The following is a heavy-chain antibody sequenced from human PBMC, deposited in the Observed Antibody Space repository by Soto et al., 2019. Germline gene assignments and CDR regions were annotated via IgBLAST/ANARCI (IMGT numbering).Heavy chain of an antibody. V-gene: IGHV3-30*18. Sequence: GGSLRLSCAASGFTFSSYGMHWVRQAPGKGLEWVAVISYDGSNKYYADSVKGRFTISRDNSKNTLYLQMNSLRAEDTAVYYCAKVHVVVPAASTAYYYGMDVWGQGTTVTVSS. J-gene: IGHJ6*02. CDR3: AKVHVVVPAASTAYYYGMDV. D-gene: IGHD2-2*01. CDR1: GFTFSSYG. CDR2: ISYDGSNK.